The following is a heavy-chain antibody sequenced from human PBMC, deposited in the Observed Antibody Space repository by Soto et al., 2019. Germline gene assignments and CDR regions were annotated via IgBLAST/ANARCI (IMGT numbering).Heavy chain of an antibody. Sequence: SETLSLTCTVSGGSISSYYWSWIRQPPGKGLEWIGYIYYTGSINYNPSLKSRVTISIDTPKNQFSLTLSSVTAADTAVYHCAGSTYYYDSSGHRQPMRFDYWGEGGLVTVSS. CDR1: GGSISSYY. V-gene: IGHV4-59*01. CDR3: AGSTYYYDSSGHRQPMRFDY. CDR2: IYYTGSI. D-gene: IGHD3-22*01. J-gene: IGHJ4*02.